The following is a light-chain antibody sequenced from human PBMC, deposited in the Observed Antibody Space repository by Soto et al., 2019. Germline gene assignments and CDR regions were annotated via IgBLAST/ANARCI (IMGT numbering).Light chain of an antibody. V-gene: IGLV4-69*01. CDR1: SGHRSHA. CDR3: QTWGTGIRV. J-gene: IGLJ1*01. CDR2: LNSDGSH. Sequence: QPVLTQSPSASASLGASVKLTCTLSSGHRSHAIAWHQQQPEKGPRYLMKLNSDGSHTKGDGIPDRFSGSSSGAERYLTISSLQSEDEADYYCQTWGTGIRVFGTGTKVTVL.